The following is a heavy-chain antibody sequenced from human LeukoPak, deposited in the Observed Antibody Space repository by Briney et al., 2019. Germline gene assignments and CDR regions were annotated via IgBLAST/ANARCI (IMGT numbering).Heavy chain of an antibody. CDR3: AKSGAGPTAFFDG. J-gene: IGHJ4*02. V-gene: IGHV3-23*01. CDR2: VSGSGGST. Sequence: GGSLRLSCAASGFTFCIYSMNSVRRTPEKGLEWVSGVSGSGGSTYYADSVKGVFTFSRDNSKKTLSLQMNSLRAEDTAVYYCAKSGAGPTAFFDGWGQGTLVTVSS. D-gene: IGHD1-26*01. CDR1: GFTFCIYS.